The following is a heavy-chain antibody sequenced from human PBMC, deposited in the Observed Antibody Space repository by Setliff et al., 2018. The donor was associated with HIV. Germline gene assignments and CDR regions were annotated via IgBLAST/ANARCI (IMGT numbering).Heavy chain of an antibody. Sequence: GGSLRLSCAAFGYGYSTFDMDWVRQTQGKGLEWVADVSPNGYEKRYADFAKGRFTVSRDNSKNILFLQMDSLGADDTGIYYCAKPTSGMYPRAFDLWGRGTVVTVSS. J-gene: IGHJ3*01. CDR1: GYGYSTFD. V-gene: IGHV3-23*01. CDR2: VSPNGYEK. D-gene: IGHD1-26*01. CDR3: AKPTSGMYPRAFDL.